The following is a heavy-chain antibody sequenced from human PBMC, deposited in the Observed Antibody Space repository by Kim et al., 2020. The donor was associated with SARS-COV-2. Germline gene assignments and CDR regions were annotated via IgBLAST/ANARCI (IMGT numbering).Heavy chain of an antibody. CDR2: IKQDGSEK. V-gene: IGHV3-7*05. J-gene: IGHJ6*02. D-gene: IGHD6-19*01. Sequence: GGSLRLSCAASGFTFSSYWMSWVRQAPGKGLEWVANIKQDGSEKYYVDSVKGRFTISRDNAKNSLYLQMNSLRAEDTAVYYCARDSIAVAGNDYYYGMDVWGQETTVTVSS. CDR3: ARDSIAVAGNDYYYGMDV. CDR1: GFTFSSYW.